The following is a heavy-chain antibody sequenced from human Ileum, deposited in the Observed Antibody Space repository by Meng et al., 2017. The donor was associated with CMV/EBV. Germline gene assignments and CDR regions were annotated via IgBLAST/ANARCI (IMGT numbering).Heavy chain of an antibody. CDR2: INPSGGGT. J-gene: IGHJ1*01. CDR1: GYTFTGYY. CDR3: ARGVPAAIRYFQY. V-gene: IGHV1-46*01. D-gene: IGHD2-2*02. Sequence: ASVKVSCKASGYTFTGYYMHWVRQAPGQGLEWMGIINPSGGGTTYAQNFQGRVTMTRDTSTRTVYMELNSVRSEDTAVYYCARGVPAAIRYFQYWGQGTLVTVDS.